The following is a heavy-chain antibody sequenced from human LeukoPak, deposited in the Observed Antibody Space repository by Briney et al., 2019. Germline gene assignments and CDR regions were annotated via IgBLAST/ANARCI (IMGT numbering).Heavy chain of an antibody. CDR3: AKDRTIFGVVNWFDP. Sequence: GGSLRLSCAASGFTFSSYGMHWVRKAPGKGLEWVALIRYDGSNKYYADSVKGRFTISRDNSKNTLYLQMNSLRAQDTAVYYCAKDRTIFGVVNWFDPWGQGTLVTVSS. J-gene: IGHJ5*02. V-gene: IGHV3-30*02. D-gene: IGHD3-3*01. CDR1: GFTFSSYG. CDR2: IRYDGSNK.